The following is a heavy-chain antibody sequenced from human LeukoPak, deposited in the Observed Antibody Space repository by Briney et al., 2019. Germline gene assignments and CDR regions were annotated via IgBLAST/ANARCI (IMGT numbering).Heavy chain of an antibody. CDR1: GGTFSSYA. CDR2: IIPIFGTA. D-gene: IGHD4-17*01. Sequence: GASVKVSCKASGGTFSSYAISWVRQAPGQGLEWMGGIIPIFGTANYAQKFQGRVTMTRNTSISIAYMELSSLRSEDTAVYYCAREYGDSTHYYYYYMDVWGKGTTVTISS. CDR3: AREYGDSTHYYYYYMDV. J-gene: IGHJ6*03. V-gene: IGHV1-69*05.